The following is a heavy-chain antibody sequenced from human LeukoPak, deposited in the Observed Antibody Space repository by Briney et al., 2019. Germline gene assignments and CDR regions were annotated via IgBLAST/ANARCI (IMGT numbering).Heavy chain of an antibody. CDR2: INHSGST. Sequence: PSETLSLTCAVYGGSFSGYYWSWIRQPPGKGLEWIGEINHSGSTNYNPSLKSRVTISVDTSKNQFSLKLSSVTAADTAVYYCARGRSSSWYLGPYYFDYWGQGTLVTVSS. CDR3: ARGRSSSWYLGPYYFDY. CDR1: GGSFSGYY. V-gene: IGHV4-34*01. J-gene: IGHJ4*02. D-gene: IGHD6-13*01.